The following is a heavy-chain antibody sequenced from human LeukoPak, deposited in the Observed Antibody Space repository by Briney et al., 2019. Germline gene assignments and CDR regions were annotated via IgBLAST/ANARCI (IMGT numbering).Heavy chain of an antibody. Sequence: PGGSLRLSCAASGFTFSSFGMHWVRQAPGKVLECVEVIWYDASNKYYADSVKGRFTISRDNSKNTLYLQMNSLRDDDTAVYYCVRGVGVSRFNYLDSWGQGTLVIVSS. CDR3: VRGVGVSRFNYLDS. J-gene: IGHJ4*02. D-gene: IGHD6-13*01. CDR1: GFTFSSFG. V-gene: IGHV3-33*01. CDR2: IWYDASNK.